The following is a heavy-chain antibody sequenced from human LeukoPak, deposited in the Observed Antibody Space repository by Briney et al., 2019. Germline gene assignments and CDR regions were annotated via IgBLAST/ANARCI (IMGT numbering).Heavy chain of an antibody. V-gene: IGHV3-66*01. D-gene: IGHD3-22*01. Sequence: KPGGSLRLSCAASGFTFRSYSMNWVRQAPGKGLEWVSLIYSGGSTYYADSVKGRFTISRDNSKNTLYLQMNSLRAEDTAVYYCVRDGYDSSNYYRDYWGQGILVTVSS. CDR3: VRDGYDSSNYYRDY. J-gene: IGHJ4*02. CDR2: IYSGGST. CDR1: GFTFRSYS.